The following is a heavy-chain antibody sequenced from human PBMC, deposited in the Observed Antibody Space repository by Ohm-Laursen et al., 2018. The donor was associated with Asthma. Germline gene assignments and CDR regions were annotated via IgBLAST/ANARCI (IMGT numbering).Heavy chain of an antibody. CDR1: GDKFRAYY. V-gene: IGHV4-34*08. J-gene: IGHJ4*02. CDR3: VASRQSAWGWDL. D-gene: IGHD1-26*01. CDR2: ITHAGYA. Sequence: GTLSLTCAASGDKFRAYYFSWIRQLPGQGLEWIGEITHAGYANYNASLESRVTISVDTSKEQFSLIVNSVTHADTAVYFCVASRQSAWGWDLWGQGTLVTVSS.